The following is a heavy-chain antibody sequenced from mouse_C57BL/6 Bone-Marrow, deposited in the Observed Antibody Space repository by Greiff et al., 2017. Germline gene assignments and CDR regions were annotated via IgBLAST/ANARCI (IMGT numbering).Heavy chain of an antibody. CDR3: ARREDGDVTWFAY. CDR1: GYTFTTYP. D-gene: IGHD2-13*01. V-gene: IGHV1-47*01. Sequence: VQLLESGAELVKPGASVKMSCKASGYTFTTYPIDWMKQNHGKSLEWIGNFHPYNDDTKSNAKFKGKATLTVDKSSSTVYLELSRLTSADAAVYYCARREDGDVTWFAYWGQGNLVTVSA. J-gene: IGHJ3*01. CDR2: FHPYNDDT.